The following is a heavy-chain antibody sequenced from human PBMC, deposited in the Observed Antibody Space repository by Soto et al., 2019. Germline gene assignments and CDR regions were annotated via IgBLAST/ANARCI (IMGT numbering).Heavy chain of an antibody. CDR1: GFTFSSYA. J-gene: IGHJ4*02. D-gene: IGHD2-15*01. V-gene: IGHV3-23*01. CDR2: ISGSGGST. CDR3: AKEGYCSGGSCYSLTYYFDY. Sequence: GGSLRLSCAASGFTFSSYAMSWVRQAPGKGLEWVSAISGSGGSTYYADSVKGRFTISRDNSKNTLYLQMNSLRAEDTAVYYCAKEGYCSGGSCYSLTYYFDYWGQGTLVTVSS.